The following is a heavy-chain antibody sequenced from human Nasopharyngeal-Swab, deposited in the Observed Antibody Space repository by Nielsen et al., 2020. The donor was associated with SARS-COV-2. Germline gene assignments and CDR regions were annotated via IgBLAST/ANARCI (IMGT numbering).Heavy chain of an antibody. D-gene: IGHD6-13*01. CDR3: ARVFNRVSEIAAADPNIYYYYGMDV. CDR1: GFTFSSYS. J-gene: IGHJ6*02. CDR2: ISSSSSYI. Sequence: GESLKISCAASGFTFSSYSMNWVRQAPGKGLEWVSSISSSSSYIYYADSVKGRFTISRDNAKNSLYLQMNSLRAEDTAVYYCARVFNRVSEIAAADPNIYYYYGMDVWGQGTTVTVSS. V-gene: IGHV3-21*01.